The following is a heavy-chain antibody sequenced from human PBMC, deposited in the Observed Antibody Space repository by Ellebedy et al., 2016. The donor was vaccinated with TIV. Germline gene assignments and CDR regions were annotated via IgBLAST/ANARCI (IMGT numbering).Heavy chain of an antibody. D-gene: IGHD3-22*01. J-gene: IGHJ4*02. CDR3: AKGRGGGSDSSAPRYYFDY. V-gene: IGHV3-23*01. CDR2: ISNTGSRT. CDR1: GFTFSSYA. Sequence: GESLKISCSASGFTFSSYAMSWVRQAPGKGLEWVSTISNTGSRTYYADSVEGRFIISRDNSKKTLYLQMNSLRAEDTAVYYCAKGRGGGSDSSAPRYYFDYWGPGTLVTVSS.